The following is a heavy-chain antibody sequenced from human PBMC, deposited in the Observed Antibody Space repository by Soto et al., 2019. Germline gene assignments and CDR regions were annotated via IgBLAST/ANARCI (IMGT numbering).Heavy chain of an antibody. CDR1: GGSVSSGGYY. CDR2: IYYSGTT. J-gene: IGHJ5*02. D-gene: IGHD2-2*01. Sequence: SETLSLTCTVSGGSVSSGGYYWSWIRQHPGKGLEWIGYIYYSGTTYYNPSLKSRVTISVDTSKNQFSLKLSSVSAADTALYYCARCSLVVVPAPGFDPWGRGTLVTVSS. V-gene: IGHV4-31*03. CDR3: ARCSLVVVPAPGFDP.